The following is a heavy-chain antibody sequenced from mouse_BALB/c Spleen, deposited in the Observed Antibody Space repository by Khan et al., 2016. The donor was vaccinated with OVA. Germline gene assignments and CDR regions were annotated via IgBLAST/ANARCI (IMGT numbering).Heavy chain of an antibody. V-gene: IGHV3-2*02. CDR2: ISYRGST. CDR1: GYSITTDYA. CDR3: ARRYYYGQWYFDV. J-gene: IGHJ1*01. D-gene: IGHD1-1*01. Sequence: VQLKESGPGLVKPSQSLSLTCTVTGYSITTDYAWNWIRQFPGNRLEWLGYISYRGSTSYNPSIKSRLSITRDTSNNQFFLQLNSVPTEDTATYYCARRYYYGQWYFDVWGAGTTVTVSS.